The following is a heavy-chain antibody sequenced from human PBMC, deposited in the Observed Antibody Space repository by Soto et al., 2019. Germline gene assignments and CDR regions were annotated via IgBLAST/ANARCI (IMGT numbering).Heavy chain of an antibody. CDR3: ARHLSGSHRGDAFDI. CDR1: GYSFTSYW. CDR2: IDPSDSYT. D-gene: IGHD5-12*01. J-gene: IGHJ3*02. V-gene: IGHV5-10-1*01. Sequence: PGESLKISCKGSGYSFTSYWISWVRQMPGKGLEWMGRIDPSDSYTSYSPSFQGHVTISPDRSISTAYLQWSSLKASDTAMYYCARHLSGSHRGDAFDIWGQGTMVTVSS.